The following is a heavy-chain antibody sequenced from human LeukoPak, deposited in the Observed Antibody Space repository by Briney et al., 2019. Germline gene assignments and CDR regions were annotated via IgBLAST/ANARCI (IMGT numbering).Heavy chain of an antibody. CDR1: GGSITHYY. V-gene: IGHV4-59*01. J-gene: IGHJ5*02. D-gene: IGHD4/OR15-4a*01. CDR2: IYYSATT. Sequence: SETLSLTCTVSGGSITHYYWSWIRQPPGTGLEWIGYIYYSATTNYNPSLKSRVTISIDASKNQFSLNLTSLTAADTAVYYCARGVPFDPWGQGTQVTVSS. CDR3: ARGVPFDP.